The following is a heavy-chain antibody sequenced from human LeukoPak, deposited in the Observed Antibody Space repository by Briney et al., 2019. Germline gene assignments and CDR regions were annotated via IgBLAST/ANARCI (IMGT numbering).Heavy chain of an antibody. J-gene: IGHJ4*02. D-gene: IGHD1-26*01. CDR3: ARLNSGSYLNLDY. Sequence: PSETLSLTCTVSGGSISSYYWSWIRQPPGKGLEWIGYIYYSGSTNYNPSLKSRVTISVDTSKSQFSLKLSSVTAADTAVYYCARLNSGSYLNLDYWGQGTLVTVSS. V-gene: IGHV4-59*01. CDR1: GGSISSYY. CDR2: IYYSGST.